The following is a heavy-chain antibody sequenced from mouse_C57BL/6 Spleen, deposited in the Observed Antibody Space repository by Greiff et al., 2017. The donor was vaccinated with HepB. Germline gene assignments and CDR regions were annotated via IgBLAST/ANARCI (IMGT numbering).Heavy chain of an antibody. V-gene: IGHV1-82*01. CDR2: IYPGDGDT. J-gene: IGHJ1*03. Sequence: VQLQQSGPELVKPGASVKISCKASGYAFSSSWMNWVKQRPGKGLEWIGRIYPGDGDTNYNGKFKGKATLTADKSSSTAYMQLSSLTSEDSAVEEGERKEDEREGYFDVWGKGTTVTVSS. CDR1: GYAFSSSW. CDR3: ERKEDEREGYFDV.